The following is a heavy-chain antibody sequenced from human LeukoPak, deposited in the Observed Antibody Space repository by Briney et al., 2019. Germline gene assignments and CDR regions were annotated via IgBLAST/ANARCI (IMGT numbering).Heavy chain of an antibody. J-gene: IGHJ4*02. Sequence: SETLSLTCTVSVGSVSSGSYYWSWIRQPPGKGLEWIGYIYYSGSTNYNPSLKRLVTISVDTSKNQFSLKLSSVTAADTAVYYCARGRGSSSWYYFDYWGQGTLVTVSS. V-gene: IGHV4-61*01. D-gene: IGHD6-13*01. CDR2: IYYSGST. CDR3: ARGRGSSSWYYFDY. CDR1: VGSVSSGSYY.